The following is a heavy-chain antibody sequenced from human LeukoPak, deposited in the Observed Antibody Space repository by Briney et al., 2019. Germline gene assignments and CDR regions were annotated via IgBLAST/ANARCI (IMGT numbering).Heavy chain of an antibody. V-gene: IGHV3-21*01. CDR3: ARYGADYGDYYYYYMDV. CDR1: GFTFSSYN. J-gene: IGHJ6*03. CDR2: ITSSSSYI. Sequence: GGSLRLSCAVSGFTFSSYNLNWVRQAPGGGLEWVSSITSSSSYIYYADSVKGRFTISRDNDKNSLYLQMNSLRAEDTAVYYCARYGADYGDYYYYYMDVWGKGTTVTVSS. D-gene: IGHD4-17*01.